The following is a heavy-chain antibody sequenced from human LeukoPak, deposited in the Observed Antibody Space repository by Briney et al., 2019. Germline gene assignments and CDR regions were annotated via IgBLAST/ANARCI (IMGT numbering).Heavy chain of an antibody. J-gene: IGHJ4*02. CDR1: GFTFSKYW. D-gene: IGHD5-12*01. Sequence: HTGGSLSLSGVGSGFTFSKYWMNWVRQAPGKGLEWVANIKEDGSQIYYVDSVRGRFTISRDNAKNSVYLQMNSLRVEDTAVYYCVNLGYSDGGQGTLVTVSS. CDR3: VNLGYSD. V-gene: IGHV3-7*01. CDR2: IKEDGSQI.